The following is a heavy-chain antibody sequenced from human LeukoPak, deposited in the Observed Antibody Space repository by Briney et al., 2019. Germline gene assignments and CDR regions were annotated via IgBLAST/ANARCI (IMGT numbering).Heavy chain of an antibody. CDR2: ISGGGSST. D-gene: IGHD6-13*01. J-gene: IGHJ4*02. CDR3: AKGIAAAGPYFDY. V-gene: IGHV3-23*01. Sequence: GGSLRLSCAASGFTFSSYAMSWVRQAPGKGLERVSAISGGGSSTYYADSVKGRFTISRDNSKNTLYLQMNSLRAEDTAIYYCAKGIAAAGPYFDYWGQGTLVTVSS. CDR1: GFTFSSYA.